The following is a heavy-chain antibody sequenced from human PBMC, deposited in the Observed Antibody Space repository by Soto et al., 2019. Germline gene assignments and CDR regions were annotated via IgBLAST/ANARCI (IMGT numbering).Heavy chain of an antibody. CDR3: VKDLGSGTFSGFTWFDP. V-gene: IGHV3-30*18. D-gene: IGHD1-26*01. CDR1: GFTFSEYA. Sequence: PGGSLRLSCAASGFTFSEYAVHWVRQAPGRGLQWVAVISSDGGHEQYADSVKGRFTLSRDNSRNTAYLQMNSLRSEDTAVYHCVKDLGSGTFSGFTWFDPWGQGTLVTVSS. CDR2: ISSDGGHE. J-gene: IGHJ5*02.